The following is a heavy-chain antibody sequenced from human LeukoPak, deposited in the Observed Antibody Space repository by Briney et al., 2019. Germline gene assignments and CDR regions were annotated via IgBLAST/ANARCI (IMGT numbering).Heavy chain of an antibody. CDR1: GGSISSSSYH. V-gene: IGHV4-61*01. CDR2: IYNSGST. Sequence: PSETLSLTCTVSGGSISSSSYHWTWIRQPPGEGLEWIGHIYNSGSTNYNPSLRGRVTISLDTSKNQVSLKLSSVTAADTAMYYCARKDGDGWGQGTLVTVSS. CDR3: ARKDGDG. J-gene: IGHJ4*02. D-gene: IGHD5-24*01.